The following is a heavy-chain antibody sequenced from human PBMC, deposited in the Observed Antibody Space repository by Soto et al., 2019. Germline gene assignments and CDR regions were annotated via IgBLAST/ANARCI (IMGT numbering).Heavy chain of an antibody. CDR2: ISYTGNT. J-gene: IGHJ4*02. D-gene: IGHD6-13*01. CDR1: GDSISSAGYS. V-gene: IGHV4-39*01. CDR3: AKQPSEDVGIKKAFDY. Sequence: SETLSLTCTVSGDSISSAGYSWGWIRQPPGKGLEYIGTISYTGNTYYNSSLMSRVTISLDTSKNQFSLKLTSVTAADTALYYCAKQPSEDVGIKKAFDYWGQGTLVIVSS.